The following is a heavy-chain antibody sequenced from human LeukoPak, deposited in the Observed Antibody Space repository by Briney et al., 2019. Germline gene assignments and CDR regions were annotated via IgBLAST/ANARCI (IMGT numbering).Heavy chain of an antibody. CDR2: ISWNSGSI. V-gene: IGHV3-9*01. J-gene: IGHJ4*02. CDR3: ARALGSYSHAYYFDY. Sequence: GGSLRLSCAASGFTFDDYAMHWVRQAPGKGLEWVSGISWNSGSIGYADSVKGRFTISRDNAKNTLYLQMNSLRAEDTAVYFCARALGSYSHAYYFDYWGQGTLVTVSS. D-gene: IGHD5-18*01. CDR1: GFTFDDYA.